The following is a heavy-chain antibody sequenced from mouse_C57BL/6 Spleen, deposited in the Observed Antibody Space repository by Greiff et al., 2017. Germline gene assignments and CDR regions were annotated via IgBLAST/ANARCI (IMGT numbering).Heavy chain of an antibody. CDR2: ISSGSSTI. CDR1: GFTFSDYG. Sequence: DVQLVESGGGLVKPGGSLTFSCAASGFTFSDYGMHWVRQAPEKGLEWVAYISSGSSTIYYADTLKGRFTISRDNAKNTLFLQMTSLRSEETAMYYCESEGSDYWGRGNTLAVST. CDR3: ESEGSDY. J-gene: IGHJ2*01. D-gene: IGHD3-3*01. V-gene: IGHV5-17*01.